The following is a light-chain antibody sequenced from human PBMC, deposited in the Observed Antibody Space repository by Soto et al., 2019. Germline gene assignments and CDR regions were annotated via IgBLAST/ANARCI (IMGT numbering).Light chain of an antibody. J-gene: IGKJ2*01. CDR1: QSLSSH. CDR2: STY. CDR3: QQSYITPYT. Sequence: DIQMTQSPSALSASVGDRVTITCRASQSLSSHLHWYQEKPGKAPKLLIFSTYSLQSGVSSRFSGSRTGTDFTLTISNLQPEDSATYYCQQSYITPYTFGHGTNLEIK. V-gene: IGKV1-39*01.